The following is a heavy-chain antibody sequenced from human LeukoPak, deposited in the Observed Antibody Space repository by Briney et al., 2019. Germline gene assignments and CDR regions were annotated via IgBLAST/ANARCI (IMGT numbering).Heavy chain of an antibody. Sequence: GGSLRLSCAASGFTFSSYGMHWVRQAPGKGLEWVAVISYDGSNKYYADSVKGRFTISRDNSKNTVYLQVNSLRAEDTAVYYCAKDAGSWYLYWYFDLWGRGTLVTVSS. CDR1: GFTFSSYG. CDR2: ISYDGSNK. J-gene: IGHJ2*01. D-gene: IGHD6-13*01. CDR3: AKDAGSWYLYWYFDL. V-gene: IGHV3-30*18.